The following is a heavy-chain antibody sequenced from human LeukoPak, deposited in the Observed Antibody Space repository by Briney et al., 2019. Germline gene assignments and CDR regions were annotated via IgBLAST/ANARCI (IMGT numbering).Heavy chain of an antibody. CDR1: GFTFSIYA. J-gene: IGHJ4*02. CDR2: ISGSGGST. V-gene: IGHV3-23*01. D-gene: IGHD6-13*01. CDR3: AKGSRSWYTRGGSKLDY. Sequence: GGSLRLSCAASGFTFSIYAMSWLRQAPGKGLEWVSAISGSGGSTYYADSVKGRFTISRDNSKNTLYLQMNSLRAEDTAVYYCAKGSRSWYTRGGSKLDYWGQGTLVTVSS.